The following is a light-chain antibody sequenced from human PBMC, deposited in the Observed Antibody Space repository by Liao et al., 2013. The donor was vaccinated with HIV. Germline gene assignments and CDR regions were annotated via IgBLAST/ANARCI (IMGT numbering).Light chain of an antibody. CDR2: HDS. CDR1: NIGSKS. CDR3: QVWDSSSDQYV. Sequence: SYELTQPPSVSVAPGKTARITCGRNNIGSKSVHWYQQKPGQAPVLVIYHDSDRPSGIPERFSGSNSGNTATLTISRVEAGDEADYYCQVWDSSSDQYVFGTGTKITVL. J-gene: IGLJ1*01. V-gene: IGLV3-21*04.